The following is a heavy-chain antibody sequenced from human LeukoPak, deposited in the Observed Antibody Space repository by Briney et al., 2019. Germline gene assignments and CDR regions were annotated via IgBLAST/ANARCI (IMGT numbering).Heavy chain of an antibody. CDR1: GGSISSYY. CDR3: ARATYSYGYGDWFDP. D-gene: IGHD5-18*01. V-gene: IGHV4-59*01. J-gene: IGHJ5*02. CDR2: IYYSGST. Sequence: SETLSLTCTVSGGSISSYYWSWIRQPPGKGLEWIGYIYYSGSTNYNPPLKSRVTISVDTSKNQFSLKLSSVTAADTAVYYCARATYSYGYGDWFDPWGQGTLVTVSS.